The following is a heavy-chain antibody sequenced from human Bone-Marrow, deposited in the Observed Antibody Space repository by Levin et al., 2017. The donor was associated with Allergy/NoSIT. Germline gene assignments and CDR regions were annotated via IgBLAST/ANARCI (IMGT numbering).Heavy chain of an antibody. Sequence: GGSLRLSCAASGFTFSNYWMAWVRQAPGKGLEGVANIKEDGSEIYYVDSVKGRFTISRDDSKNAVYLQMNSLRAEDTAVYYCARDGSNGFDCWGQGTLVTVSS. V-gene: IGHV3-7*01. CDR1: GFTFSNYW. CDR3: ARDGSNGFDC. J-gene: IGHJ4*02. D-gene: IGHD2-15*01. CDR2: IKEDGSEI.